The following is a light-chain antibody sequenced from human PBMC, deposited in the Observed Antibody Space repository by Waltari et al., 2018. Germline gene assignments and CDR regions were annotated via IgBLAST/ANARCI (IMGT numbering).Light chain of an antibody. CDR3: QTGGHGTWV. J-gene: IGLJ3*02. CDR1: SGYSSNV. CDR2: VNSDGSQ. Sequence: QLVLTQSPSASASLGASVKLTCTLSSGYSSNVIAWLQQQPEKGPRSLMKVNSDGSQSKGDEIPDRFSGSSSGAERYLTISNLQSEDEADYYCQTGGHGTWVFGGGTKLTVL. V-gene: IGLV4-69*01.